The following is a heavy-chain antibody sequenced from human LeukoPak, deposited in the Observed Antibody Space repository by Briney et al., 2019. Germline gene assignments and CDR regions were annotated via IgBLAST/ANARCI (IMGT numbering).Heavy chain of an antibody. CDR2: ITSSSTYT. CDR3: ARVRQTRNGSPGAFDI. Sequence: GGSLRLSCAASGFTFSDYYMSWIRQAPGKGLDWVAYITSSSTYTNYADSVRGRFTISRDNAKNSLYLQMNSLRAEDTAVYCCARVRQTRNGSPGAFDIWGQGTMVTVSS. V-gene: IGHV3-11*05. J-gene: IGHJ3*02. D-gene: IGHD1-26*01. CDR1: GFTFSDYY.